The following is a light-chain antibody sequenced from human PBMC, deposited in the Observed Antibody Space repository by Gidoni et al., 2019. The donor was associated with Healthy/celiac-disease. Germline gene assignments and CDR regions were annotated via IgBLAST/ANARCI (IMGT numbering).Light chain of an antibody. CDR1: QSVLSSSNNKNY. CDR3: QQYYSTPLT. V-gene: IGKV4-1*01. CDR2: WAS. Sequence: IVLTQSPDSLAVSLGERATINCKSSQSVLSSSNNKNYLAWYQQKPGQPPKLLIYWASTRESGVPDRFSGSGSGTDFTLTISSLQAEDVAVYYCQQYYSTPLTFXGXTKVEIK. J-gene: IGKJ4*01.